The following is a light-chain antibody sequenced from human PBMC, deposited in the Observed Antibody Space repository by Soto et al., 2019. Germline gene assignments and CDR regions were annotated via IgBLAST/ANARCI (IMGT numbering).Light chain of an antibody. J-gene: IGLJ3*02. CDR1: SSNIGAGYD. V-gene: IGLV1-40*01. CDR3: QSYDSSLSGWV. Sequence: QSVLTQPPSVSGAPGQRVTISCTGSSSNIGAGYDVHWYQQLPGTAPKLLIYGNSNRPSGVPDRFSGSKSGTSASLAITGPQAEDEADYYGQSYDSSLSGWVFGGGTKLTVL. CDR2: GNS.